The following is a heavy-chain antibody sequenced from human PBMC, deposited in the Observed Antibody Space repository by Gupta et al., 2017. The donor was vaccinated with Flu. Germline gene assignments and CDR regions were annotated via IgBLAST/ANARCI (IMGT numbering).Heavy chain of an antibody. CDR3: ARIVNTYYYYYMDV. Sequence: DDYGMSLVRQAQGKELEWVSGIDWNGGSTGYADPVKGRFTISRDNAKNSLYVQMISLRAEETALYHCARIVNTYYYYYMDVWGKGTTVTVSS. CDR2: IDWNGGST. J-gene: IGHJ6*03. V-gene: IGHV3-20*01. D-gene: IGHD3-16*02. CDR1: DDYG.